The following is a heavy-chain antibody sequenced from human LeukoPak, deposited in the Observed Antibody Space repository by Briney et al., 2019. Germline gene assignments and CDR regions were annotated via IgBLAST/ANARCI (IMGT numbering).Heavy chain of an antibody. CDR2: IYTSGST. CDR3: ARVVGEMATIGGVHYYYMDV. Sequence: SETLSLTCTVSGGSISSYYWSWIRQPAGKGLEWIGRIYTSGSTNYNPSLKSRVTMSVDTSKNQFSLKLSSVTAADTAVYYCARVVGEMATIGGVHYYYMDVWGKGTTVTVSS. D-gene: IGHD5-24*01. V-gene: IGHV4-4*07. CDR1: GGSISSYY. J-gene: IGHJ6*03.